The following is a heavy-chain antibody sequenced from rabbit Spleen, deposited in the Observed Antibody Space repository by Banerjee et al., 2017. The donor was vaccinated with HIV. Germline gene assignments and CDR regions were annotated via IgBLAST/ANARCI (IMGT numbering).Heavy chain of an antibody. V-gene: IGHV1S40*01. CDR1: GFSFTVGSY. D-gene: IGHD2-1*01. CDR2: IHGGSINNI. Sequence: QSLEESGGDLVKPGASLTLTCTASGFSFTVGSYMCCALQAPGKGLEWIACIHGGSINNIYYASWAKGRLTISRTSSTTVTLQMTSLTAADTATYFCASYGVGAVGYYLNLWGQGTLVTVS. CDR3: ASYGVGAVGYYLNL. J-gene: IGHJ4*01.